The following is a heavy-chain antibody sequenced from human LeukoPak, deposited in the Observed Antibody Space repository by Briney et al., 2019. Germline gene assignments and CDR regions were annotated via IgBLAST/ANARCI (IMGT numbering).Heavy chain of an antibody. V-gene: IGHV4-34*01. CDR3: ARDPPWIGRPFDY. CDR1: GGSFSGYY. D-gene: IGHD5-12*01. Sequence: NASETLSLTCAVYGGSFSGYYWSWIRQPPGKALEWIGEINHSGSTNYNPSLKSRVTISVDTSKNQFSLKLSSVTAADTAVYYCARDPPWIGRPFDYWGQGTLVTVSS. CDR2: INHSGST. J-gene: IGHJ4*02.